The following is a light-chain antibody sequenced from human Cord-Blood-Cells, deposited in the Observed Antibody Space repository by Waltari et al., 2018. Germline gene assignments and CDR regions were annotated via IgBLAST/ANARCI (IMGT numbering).Light chain of an antibody. CDR1: SRDVGGYNY. J-gene: IGLJ3*02. Sequence: QSALTQPRSVSGSPGQSVTISCTGTSRDVGGYNYVPWYQQHPGKAPKLMIYDVSKRPSGVPDRFSGSKSGNTASLTISGLQAEDEADYYCCSYAGSYTPMVFGGGTKLTVL. CDR2: DVS. V-gene: IGLV2-11*01. CDR3: CSYAGSYTPMV.